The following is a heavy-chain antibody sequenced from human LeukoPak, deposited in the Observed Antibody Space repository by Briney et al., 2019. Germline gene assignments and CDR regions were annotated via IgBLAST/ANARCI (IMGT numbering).Heavy chain of an antibody. CDR2: INGDGSTT. D-gene: IGHD5-18*01. J-gene: IGHJ4*02. Sequence: GGSLRLSCAASGFTFSSYWMHWVRQAPGKGVVWVSRINGDGSTTFYADSVEGRFTISRDNAKNTVYLQMNSLRVEDTAVYYCGSDTVLGYWGQGTLVTASS. CDR3: GSDTVLGY. V-gene: IGHV3-74*01. CDR1: GFTFSSYW.